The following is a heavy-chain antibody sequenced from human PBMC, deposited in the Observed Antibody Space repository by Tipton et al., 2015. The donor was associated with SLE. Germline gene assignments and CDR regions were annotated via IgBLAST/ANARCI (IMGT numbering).Heavy chain of an antibody. Sequence: TLSLTCSMYDESFRTYYWTWVRQPPGKGLEWFGYIYYCGSTNYKPSLKSRVTISVDTSKNQFSLQLSYVTAADTAVYYCATGGAAARPWYFDYWGQGTLVTVSS. CDR3: ATGGAAARPWYFDY. J-gene: IGHJ4*02. CDR2: IYYCGST. V-gene: IGHV4-59*01. CDR1: DESFRTYY. D-gene: IGHD6-6*01.